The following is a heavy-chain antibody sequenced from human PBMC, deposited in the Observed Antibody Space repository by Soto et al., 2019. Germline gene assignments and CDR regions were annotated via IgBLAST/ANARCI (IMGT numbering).Heavy chain of an antibody. D-gene: IGHD3-9*01. CDR2: INAGNGNT. CDR3: ARTSYFDQYYFDY. Sequence: ASVKVSCKASGYTFTSYAMHWVRQAPGQRLEWMGWINAGNGNTKYSQKFQSRVTITRDTSASTAYMELSSLRSEDTAVYYCARTSYFDQYYFDYWGQGTLVTVSS. V-gene: IGHV1-3*01. CDR1: GYTFTSYA. J-gene: IGHJ4*02.